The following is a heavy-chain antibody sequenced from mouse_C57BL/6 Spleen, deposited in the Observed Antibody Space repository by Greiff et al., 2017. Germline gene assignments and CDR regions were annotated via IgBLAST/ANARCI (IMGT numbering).Heavy chain of an antibody. J-gene: IGHJ4*01. CDR1: GFTFSDYY. CDR3: ARGFITTVVAPYAMDY. V-gene: IGHV5-12*01. D-gene: IGHD1-1*01. CDR2: ISNGGGST. Sequence: EVMLVESGGGLVQPGGSLKLSCAASGFTFSDYYMYWVRQTPEKRLEWVAYISNGGGSTYYPDTVKGRFTISRDNAKNTLYLQMSRLKSEDTAMYYCARGFITTVVAPYAMDYWGQGTSVTVSS.